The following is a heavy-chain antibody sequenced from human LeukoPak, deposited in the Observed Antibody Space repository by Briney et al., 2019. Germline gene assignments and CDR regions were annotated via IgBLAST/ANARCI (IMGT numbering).Heavy chain of an antibody. CDR3: ARELPEWELLIPHY. V-gene: IGHV1-2*02. Sequence: RASVKVSCKASGYTFTGYYMHWVRQAPGQGLEWIGWINPNSGGTNYAQKFQGRVTMTRDTSISTAYMELSRLRSDDTAVYYCARELPEWELLIPHYWGQGTLVTVSS. CDR1: GYTFTGYY. J-gene: IGHJ4*02. D-gene: IGHD1-26*01. CDR2: INPNSGGT.